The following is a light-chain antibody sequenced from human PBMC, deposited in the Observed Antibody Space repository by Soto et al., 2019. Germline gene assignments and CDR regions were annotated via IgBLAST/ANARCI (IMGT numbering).Light chain of an antibody. CDR2: GAS. CDR1: QSISSN. CDR3: HQYNNWPPGT. J-gene: IGKJ2*02. Sequence: EIVMTQSPATLSVSPGERATLSCRASQSISSNLAWYQQKPGQAPSLLLYGASTRATGIPARFSGSGSGTDFTLTISSLQSEDVAVYDGHQYNNWPPGTCGQGTKLESK. V-gene: IGKV3-15*01.